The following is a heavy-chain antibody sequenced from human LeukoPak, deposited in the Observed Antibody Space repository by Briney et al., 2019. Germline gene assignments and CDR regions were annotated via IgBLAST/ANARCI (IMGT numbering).Heavy chain of an antibody. J-gene: IGHJ4*02. CDR2: ISSSSSYI. D-gene: IGHD6-19*01. V-gene: IGHV3-21*01. CDR1: GFTFSSYS. Sequence: GGSLRLSCAASGFTFSSYSMNWVRQAPGKGLEWVSSISSSSSYIYYADSVKGRFTISRDNAKNSLYLQMNSLRAEDTAVYYCARDRTAVAGDFDYWGQGTLVTVSP. CDR3: ARDRTAVAGDFDY.